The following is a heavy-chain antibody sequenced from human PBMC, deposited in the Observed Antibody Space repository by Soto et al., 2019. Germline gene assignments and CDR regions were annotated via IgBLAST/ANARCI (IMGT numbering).Heavy chain of an antibody. V-gene: IGHV1-69*01. Sequence: QVQLVQSGAEVKKPGSSVKVSCKASGGTFSSYAISWVRQAPGQGLEWMGGIIPIFGTANYAQKFQGRVTITADESMSTAYMELSSLRSEDTAVYYCARAGYSSSGLDYFDYWGQGTLVTVSS. CDR2: IIPIFGTA. D-gene: IGHD6-13*01. CDR1: GGTFSSYA. CDR3: ARAGYSSSGLDYFDY. J-gene: IGHJ4*02.